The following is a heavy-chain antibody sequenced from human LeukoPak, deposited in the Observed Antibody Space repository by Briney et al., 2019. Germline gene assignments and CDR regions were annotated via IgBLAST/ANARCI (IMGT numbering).Heavy chain of an antibody. D-gene: IGHD3-16*02. V-gene: IGHV3-30*02. Sequence: PGGSLRLSCAASGFTFSSYGMHWVRQAPGKGLEWVAFIRYDGSNKYYADSVKGRFTISRDNSKNTLYLQMNSLRAEDTAVYYCAPTRQGRLGELSNWGQGTLVTVSS. CDR2: IRYDGSNK. CDR3: APTRQGRLGELSN. CDR1: GFTFSSYG. J-gene: IGHJ4*02.